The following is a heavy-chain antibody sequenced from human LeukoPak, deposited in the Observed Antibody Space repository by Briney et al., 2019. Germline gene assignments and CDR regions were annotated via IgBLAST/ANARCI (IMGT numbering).Heavy chain of an antibody. J-gene: IGHJ5*02. D-gene: IGHD4-11*01. CDR3: ARTGDYSRSTGGWFDP. CDR1: GDSITSHY. CDR2: IFYSGST. V-gene: IGHV4-59*11. Sequence: SETLSLTCTVSGDSITSHYWSWVWQAPGKGLEWIGYIFYSGSTNYSPSLKSRVTISVATSKNQFSLRLKSVTAADTAVYFCARTGDYSRSTGGWFDPWGQGTLVTVSS.